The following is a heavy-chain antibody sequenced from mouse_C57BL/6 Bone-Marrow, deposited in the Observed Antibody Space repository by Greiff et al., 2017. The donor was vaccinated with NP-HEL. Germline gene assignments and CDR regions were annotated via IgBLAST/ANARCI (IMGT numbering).Heavy chain of an antibody. Sequence: VQLQQSGPELVKPGASVKISCKASGYTFTDYYINWVKQRPGQGLEWIGWIFPGSGSTSYNEKFKGKATLTVAKSSSTAYMLLSSLTSEDSAVYFWARNPYYGSSYWYFDVWGTGTTVTVSS. V-gene: IGHV1-75*01. CDR1: GYTFTDYY. D-gene: IGHD1-1*01. CDR3: ARNPYYGSSYWYFDV. CDR2: IFPGSGST. J-gene: IGHJ1*03.